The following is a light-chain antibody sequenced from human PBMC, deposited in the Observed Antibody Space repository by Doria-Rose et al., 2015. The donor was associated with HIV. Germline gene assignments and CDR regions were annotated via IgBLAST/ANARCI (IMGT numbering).Light chain of an antibody. V-gene: IGKV3-20*01. Sequence: VLTQPPGTLSLSPGERATLSCRASQSFSSTYLAWYQQRPGQALSLLIYDGSNRATGIPDRFSASGSRTDFTLTINRLEPEDFALYYCHQYGTSWTFGQGTKVEI. J-gene: IGKJ1*01. CDR1: QSFSSTY. CDR3: HQYGTSWT. CDR2: DGS.